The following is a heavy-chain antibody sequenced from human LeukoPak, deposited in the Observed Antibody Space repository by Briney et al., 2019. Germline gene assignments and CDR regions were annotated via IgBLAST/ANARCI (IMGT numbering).Heavy chain of an antibody. V-gene: IGHV4-39*07. CDR3: ARARGVGCSSTSCHPGHYYYMDV. J-gene: IGHJ6*03. Sequence: PSETLSLTCTVSGGSISSSSYYWGWIRQPPGKGLEWIGSIYYSGSTYYNPSLKSRVTISVDTSKNQFSLKLSSVTAADTAVYYCARARGVGCSSTSCHPGHYYYMDVWGKGTTVTISS. CDR1: GGSISSSSYY. CDR2: IYYSGST. D-gene: IGHD2-2*01.